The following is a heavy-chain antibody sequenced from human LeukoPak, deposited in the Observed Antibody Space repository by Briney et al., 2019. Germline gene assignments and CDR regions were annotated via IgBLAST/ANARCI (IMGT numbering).Heavy chain of an antibody. J-gene: IGHJ4*02. D-gene: IGHD3-9*01. Sequence: GGSLRLSCSDSGFTLSRSAMLWVRQSPGKGLEYVSSITDNGRDTYYADSVRGRFTIYRDNSKNALYLQMSSLRLEDTAVYFCVREIHYDILTGGPGYWGQGALVTVSS. CDR1: GFTLSRSA. V-gene: IGHV3-64D*06. CDR2: ITDNGRDT. CDR3: VREIHYDILTGGPGY.